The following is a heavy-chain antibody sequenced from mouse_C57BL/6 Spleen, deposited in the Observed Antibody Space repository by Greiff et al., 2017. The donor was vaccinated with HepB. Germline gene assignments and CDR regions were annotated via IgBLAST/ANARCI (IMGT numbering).Heavy chain of an antibody. V-gene: IGHV1-82*01. J-gene: IGHJ4*01. Sequence: QVQLQQSGPELVKPGASVKISCKASGYAFRSSWMNWVKQRPGKGLEWIGRIYPGDGDTNYNGKFKGKATLTAAKSSSTAYMQLSSLTSEDSAVYFCARWDYGKNYAMDYWGQGTSVTVSA. CDR3: ARWDYGKNYAMDY. CDR1: GYAFRSSW. D-gene: IGHD1-1*01. CDR2: IYPGDGDT.